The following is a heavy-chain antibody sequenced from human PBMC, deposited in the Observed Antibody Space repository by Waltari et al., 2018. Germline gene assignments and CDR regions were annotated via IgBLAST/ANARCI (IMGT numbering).Heavy chain of an antibody. Sequence: EVQLLESGGGLVQPGGSLRLSCAASGFTFSSYAMSWVRHAPGKGLEWVSAISGSGGSTYYADSVKGRFTISRDNSKTTLDLTMSSLRAEDTAVYYCAKWDVAYGDYSYYFDYWGQGTLVTVSS. CDR3: AKWDVAYGDYSYYFDY. CDR1: GFTFSSYA. CDR2: ISGSGGST. J-gene: IGHJ4*02. V-gene: IGHV3-23*01. D-gene: IGHD4-17*01.